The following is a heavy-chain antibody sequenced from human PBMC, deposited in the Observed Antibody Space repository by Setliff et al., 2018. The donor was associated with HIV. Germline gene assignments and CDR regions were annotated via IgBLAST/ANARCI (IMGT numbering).Heavy chain of an antibody. Sequence: GGSLRLSCAASGFTFRNYKMNWVRQAPGKGLEWVSSITIGSGDVFYADSVQGRFTIFRDNAKNSLYLQMNSLRGEDTAIYYFARVGDYNFWRGYKYNYYYGMDVWGQGTTVTISS. J-gene: IGHJ6*02. CDR3: ARVGDYNFWRGYKYNYYYGMDV. D-gene: IGHD3-3*01. CDR1: GFTFRNYK. V-gene: IGHV3-21*01. CDR2: ITIGSGDV.